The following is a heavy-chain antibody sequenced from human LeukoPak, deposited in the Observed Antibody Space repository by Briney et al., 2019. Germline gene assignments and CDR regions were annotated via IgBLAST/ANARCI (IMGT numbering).Heavy chain of an antibody. D-gene: IGHD1-26*01. J-gene: IGHJ4*02. CDR2: INPNSGGT. CDR1: GYTFTGYY. CDR3: ARTFEWELQTFDY. Sequence: GASVKVSCKASGYTFTGYYMHWVRQAPGQGLERMGWINPNSGGTNYAQKFQGRVTMTRDTSISTAYMELSRLRSDDTAVYYCARTFEWELQTFDYWGQGTLVTVSS. V-gene: IGHV1-2*02.